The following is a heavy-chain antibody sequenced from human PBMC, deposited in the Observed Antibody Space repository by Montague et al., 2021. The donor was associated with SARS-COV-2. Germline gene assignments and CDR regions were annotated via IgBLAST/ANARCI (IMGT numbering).Heavy chain of an antibody. V-gene: IGHV3-23*01. D-gene: IGHD1-26*01. J-gene: IGHJ4*02. CDR1: GFTFSNYA. CDR2: ISGGGDST. Sequence: SLRLSCAAFGFTFSNYAMTWVRQTPGKGLDWVSTISGGGDSTSYXDPVEGRFTISRDNSQNTLYLQVNSLRAEDTAVYYCAGGTYTGVDFWGQGTLVTVSS. CDR3: AGGTYTGVDF.